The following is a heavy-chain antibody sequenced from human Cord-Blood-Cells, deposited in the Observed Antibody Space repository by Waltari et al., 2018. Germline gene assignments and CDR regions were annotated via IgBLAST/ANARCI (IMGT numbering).Heavy chain of an antibody. CDR1: GYSISSGSY. CDR2: IYHSGST. V-gene: IGHV4-38-2*02. CDR3: ARDGGSYYNWFDP. J-gene: IGHJ5*02. Sequence: QVQLQESGPGLVKPSETLSLTCTVSGYSISSGSYWGWLRQPPGKGLEWIGSIYHSGSTYYNPSLKSRVTISVDTSKNQFSLKLSSVTAADTAVYYCARDGGSYYNWFDPWGQGTLVTVSS. D-gene: IGHD1-26*01.